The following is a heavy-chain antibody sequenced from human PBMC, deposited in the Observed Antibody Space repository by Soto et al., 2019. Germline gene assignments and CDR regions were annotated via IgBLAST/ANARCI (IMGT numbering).Heavy chain of an antibody. D-gene: IGHD2-2*01. CDR2: IYPGDSHT. Sequence: PGESLKSSCKGSGYSFTSYWIGWVRQMPGKGLEWLGIIYPGDSHTRYSPSFQGQVTISADKSISTAYLQWNSLKASDTAIYYCARQGYCSTTACSIVDYWGPVPPVPVSS. CDR1: GYSFTSYW. V-gene: IGHV5-51*01. CDR3: ARQGYCSTTACSIVDY. J-gene: IGHJ4*02.